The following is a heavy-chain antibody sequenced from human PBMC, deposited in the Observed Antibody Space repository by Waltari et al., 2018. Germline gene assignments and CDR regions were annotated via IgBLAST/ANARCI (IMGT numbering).Heavy chain of an antibody. CDR1: GGSISSSSYH. Sequence: QLQLQESGPGLVQPSETLSLTCTVSGGSISSSSYHWGWIRQPPGKGLEWSGSISFSGRTYYNPSLKSRVTISVDTSKNQFSLKLSSVTAADTAVYYCARHPAMTIMLWYFDLWGRGTLVTVSS. D-gene: IGHD2-8*01. V-gene: IGHV4-39*01. CDR2: ISFSGRT. CDR3: ARHPAMTIMLWYFDL. J-gene: IGHJ2*01.